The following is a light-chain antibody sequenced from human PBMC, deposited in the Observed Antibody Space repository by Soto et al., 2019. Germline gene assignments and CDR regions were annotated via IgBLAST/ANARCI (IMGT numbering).Light chain of an antibody. CDR2: DNN. Sequence: QSVLTQPPSVSAAPGQKVTISCSGSRSNIGNNYVSWYQQLPGTAPKLLIYDNNKRPSGIPDRFSGSKSGTSATLGITGLQTGDEADYYCGTWDSSLSGVFGGGTQLTVL. CDR3: GTWDSSLSGV. CDR1: RSNIGNNY. J-gene: IGLJ2*01. V-gene: IGLV1-51*01.